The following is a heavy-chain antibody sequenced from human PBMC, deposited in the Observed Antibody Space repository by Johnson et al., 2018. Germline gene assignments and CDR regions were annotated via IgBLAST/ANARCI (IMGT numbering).Heavy chain of an antibody. CDR3: ARDWVVVAATDAFDI. CDR2: IWYDGSNK. V-gene: IGHV3-33*01. Sequence: QVQLVETGGGVVQPGRSLRLSCAASGFTFSSYGMHWVRQAPGKGLEWVEVIWYDGSNKYYEDSVKGRFTISRDNSKNTLYLQMNSLRAEDTAVYYCARDWVVVAATDAFDIWGQGTMVTVSS. CDR1: GFTFSSYG. J-gene: IGHJ3*02. D-gene: IGHD2-15*01.